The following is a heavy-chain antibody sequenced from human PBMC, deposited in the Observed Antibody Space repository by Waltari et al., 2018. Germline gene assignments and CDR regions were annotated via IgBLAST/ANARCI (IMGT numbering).Heavy chain of an antibody. J-gene: IGHJ5*02. CDR3: ARDLSDSSGLSGGVGNWFDP. Sequence: QVQLVQSGAEVKKPGASVKVSCKASGYTFTSYAMHWVRQAPGQRLGWMGWINAGNGNTKYSQEFQGRVTITRDTSASTAYMELSSLRSEDMAVYYCARDLSDSSGLSGGVGNWFDPWGQGTLVTVSS. CDR1: GYTFTSYA. CDR2: INAGNGNT. D-gene: IGHD3-22*01. V-gene: IGHV1-3*03.